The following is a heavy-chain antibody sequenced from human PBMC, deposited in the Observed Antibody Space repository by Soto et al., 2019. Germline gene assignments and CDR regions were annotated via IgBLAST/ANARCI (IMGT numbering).Heavy chain of an antibody. Sequence: QVQLQESGPGLVKPSQTLSLTCTVSVGSIRRGGYYWRWIRQHPGKGLEWIGYVYYIGSTYYNPSHKNRVTRPVDTSKNQFSLKLSSLTAADTAVYYCARDRHSDYLGLRVDYYYGMDVWGQGTTVTVSS. CDR3: ARDRHSDYLGLRVDYYYGMDV. CDR1: VGSIRRGGYY. V-gene: IGHV4-31*03. J-gene: IGHJ6*02. CDR2: VYYIGST. D-gene: IGHD4-4*01.